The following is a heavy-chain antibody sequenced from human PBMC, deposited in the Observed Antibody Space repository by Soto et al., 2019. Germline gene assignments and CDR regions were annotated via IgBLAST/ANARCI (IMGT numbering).Heavy chain of an antibody. Sequence: GGSLRLSCAASGFTFSSYGMRWVRQAPGKGLEWVAVIWYDGSNKYYADSVKGRFTISRDNSKNTLYLQMNSLRAEDTAVYYCARDIESKGGSGNMGPFYMDVWGKGTTVTVSS. J-gene: IGHJ6*03. CDR1: GFTFSSYG. D-gene: IGHD3-10*01. CDR2: IWYDGSNK. CDR3: ARDIESKGGSGNMGPFYMDV. V-gene: IGHV3-33*01.